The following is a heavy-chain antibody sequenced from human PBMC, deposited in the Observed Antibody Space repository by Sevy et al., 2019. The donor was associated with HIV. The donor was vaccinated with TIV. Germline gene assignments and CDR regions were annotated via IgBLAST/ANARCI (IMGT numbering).Heavy chain of an antibody. J-gene: IGHJ4*02. CDR3: ARDPRRYGDELLAYFDY. CDR1: GFTPSTYG. D-gene: IGHD1-20*01. V-gene: IGHV3-33*01. CDR2: IGYDGSNI. Sequence: GGSLRLSCAASGFTPSTYGMHWVRQAPGKGLEWVAVIGYDGSNIYYADSVKGRFTISRDNSKNTLFLQMDSLRAEDTAIDYCARDPRRYGDELLAYFDYWGQGTLVTVSS.